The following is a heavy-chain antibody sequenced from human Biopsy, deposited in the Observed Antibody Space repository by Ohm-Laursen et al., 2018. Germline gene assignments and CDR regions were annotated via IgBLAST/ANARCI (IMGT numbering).Heavy chain of an antibody. CDR1: GGSLSGYS. Sequence: PSETLSLTCIVSGGSLSGYSWNWIRQPAGKGLEWIGRIYASETTHFNPSLRSRLIMSVDTSRNQFSLRLSSVTAADTAIYYCAREFTYNYGAKGALDIWGQGTKVTVSS. V-gene: IGHV4-4*07. CDR2: IYASETT. CDR3: AREFTYNYGAKGALDI. D-gene: IGHD4/OR15-4a*01. J-gene: IGHJ3*02.